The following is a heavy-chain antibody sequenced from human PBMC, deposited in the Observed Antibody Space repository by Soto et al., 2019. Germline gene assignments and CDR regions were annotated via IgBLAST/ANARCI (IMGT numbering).Heavy chain of an antibody. CDR2: ISYDGSNK. Sequence: QVQLVESGGGVVQPGRSLRLSCAASGFTFSSYGMHWVRQAPGKGLEWVAVISYDGSNKYYADSVKGRFTISRDNCKNTLYLQMNSLRAEDAAMYYCAKDLGYFACWGQGTLVTVSS. V-gene: IGHV3-30*18. CDR3: AKDLGYFAC. CDR1: GFTFSSYG. J-gene: IGHJ4*02. D-gene: IGHD7-27*01.